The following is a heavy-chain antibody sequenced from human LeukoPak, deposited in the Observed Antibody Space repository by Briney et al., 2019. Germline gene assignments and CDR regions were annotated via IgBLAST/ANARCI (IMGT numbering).Heavy chain of an antibody. CDR3: ARVLAARRSHYFDY. J-gene: IGHJ4*02. Sequence: ASVKVSCKASGYTFTGYYMHWVRQAPGQGLEWMGWINPNSGGTNYVQKFQGRVTMTRDTSISTAYMELSRLRSDDTAVYYCARVLAARRSHYFDYWGQGTLVTVSS. CDR2: INPNSGGT. V-gene: IGHV1-2*02. D-gene: IGHD6-6*01. CDR1: GYTFTGYY.